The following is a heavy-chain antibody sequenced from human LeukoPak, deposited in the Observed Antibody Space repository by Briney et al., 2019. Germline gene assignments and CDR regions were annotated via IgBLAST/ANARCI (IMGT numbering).Heavy chain of an antibody. CDR2: IYYSGST. Sequence: SETLSLTCTVSGGSISSGGYYWSWIRQHPGKGLEWIGYIYYSGSTYYNPSPKSRVTISVDTSKNQFSLKLSSVTAADTAVYYCAGLVGRYSSGLYYYYFDYWGQGTLVTVSS. J-gene: IGHJ4*02. D-gene: IGHD3-22*01. CDR1: GGSISSGGYY. V-gene: IGHV4-31*03. CDR3: AGLVGRYSSGLYYYYFDY.